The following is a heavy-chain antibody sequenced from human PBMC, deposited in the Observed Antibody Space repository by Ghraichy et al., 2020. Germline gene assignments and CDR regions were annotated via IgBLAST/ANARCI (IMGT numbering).Heavy chain of an antibody. J-gene: IGHJ6*02. V-gene: IGHV1-18*01. CDR1: GYTFTSYG. D-gene: IGHD6-13*01. CDR2: ISAYNGNT. Sequence: ASVKVSCKASGYTFTSYGISWVRQAPGQGLEWMGWISAYNGNTNYAQKLQGRVTMTTDTSTSTAYMELRSLRSDDTAVYYCARDPPQLLGSSWDEDYYYYGMDVWGQGTTVTVSS. CDR3: ARDPPQLLGSSWDEDYYYYGMDV.